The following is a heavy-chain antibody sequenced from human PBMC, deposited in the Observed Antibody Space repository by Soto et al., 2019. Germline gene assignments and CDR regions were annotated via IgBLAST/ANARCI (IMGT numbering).Heavy chain of an antibody. Sequence: SGGSLRLSCAASGFTFSSYGMHWVRQAPGKGLEWVAVIWYDGSNKYYADSVKGRFTISRDNSKNTLYLQMNSLRAEDTAVYFCARDRGYSCFDYWGLGTLVTVSS. CDR2: IWYDGSNK. V-gene: IGHV3-33*01. D-gene: IGHD5-18*01. CDR3: ARDRGYSCFDY. J-gene: IGHJ4*02. CDR1: GFTFSSYG.